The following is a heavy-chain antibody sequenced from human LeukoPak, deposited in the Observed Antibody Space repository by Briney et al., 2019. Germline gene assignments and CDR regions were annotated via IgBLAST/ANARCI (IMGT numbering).Heavy chain of an antibody. J-gene: IGHJ4*02. CDR2: ISSSGSTI. CDR3: VRGADTGYSSDS. V-gene: IGHV3-11*04. CDR1: GFTFSDYY. D-gene: IGHD3-9*01. Sequence: GESLRLSCAASGFTFSDYYMSWIRQAPGKGLEWVSYISSSGSTIYYADSEKGRFTFSRDNAKNSLYLQMNSLRVEDTAVYYCVRGADTGYSSDSWGQGTLVTVSS.